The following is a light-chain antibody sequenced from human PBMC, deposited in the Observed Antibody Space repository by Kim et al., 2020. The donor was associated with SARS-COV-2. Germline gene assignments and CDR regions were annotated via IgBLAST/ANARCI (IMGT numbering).Light chain of an antibody. Sequence: GQSITISCTGTSSDVGGYNYVSWYQQHPGKAPKLMIYDDSNRPSGVSNRFSGSKSGNTASLTISGLQAEDEADYYCSSYTSSSTRVFGGGTKLTVL. CDR3: SSYTSSSTRV. CDR1: SSDVGGYNY. V-gene: IGLV2-14*03. J-gene: IGLJ3*02. CDR2: DDS.